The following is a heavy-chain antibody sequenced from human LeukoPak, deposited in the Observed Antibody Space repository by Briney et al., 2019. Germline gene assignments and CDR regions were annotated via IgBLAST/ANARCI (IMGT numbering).Heavy chain of an antibody. Sequence: PGGPLRLSCAASEFTFSSYVMSWVRQAPGKGLEWLSYISSYSNTIYYADSVKGRFTISRDNPKNTLYLQMNSLRAEDTAVYYCARAGYCSGGACYGMDYWGQGTLVTV. CDR3: ARAGYCSGGACYGMDY. CDR2: ISSYSNTI. J-gene: IGHJ4*02. D-gene: IGHD2-15*01. V-gene: IGHV3-48*01. CDR1: EFTFSSYV.